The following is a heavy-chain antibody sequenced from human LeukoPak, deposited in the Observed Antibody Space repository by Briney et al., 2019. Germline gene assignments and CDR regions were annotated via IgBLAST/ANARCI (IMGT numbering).Heavy chain of an antibody. Sequence: GESLKISCKASGYSFTSYWIGWVRQMPGKGLEWMGIISPGDSDTAYSPSFQGLVTISADKSINTAYLQWSSLKASDTAMYYCARRNGYNAGALDFDYWGQGTLVTVSS. CDR2: ISPGDSDT. CDR1: GYSFTSYW. V-gene: IGHV5-51*01. D-gene: IGHD5-24*01. CDR3: ARRNGYNAGALDFDY. J-gene: IGHJ4*02.